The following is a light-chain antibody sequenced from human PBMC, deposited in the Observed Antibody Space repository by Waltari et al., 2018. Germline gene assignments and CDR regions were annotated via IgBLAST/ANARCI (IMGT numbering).Light chain of an antibody. CDR3: AAWDDSLTGSWL. J-gene: IGLJ3*02. CDR2: SNN. Sequence: QSVLTQPPSASGTPGQRVTISCSGSSSNIGRNTVNWYQQLPGTAPKLLIYSNNQRPSGVPDRFSGSKSGTSASLAISGLQSEDEADYYCAAWDDSLTGSWLFGGGTKLTVL. V-gene: IGLV1-44*01. CDR1: SSNIGRNT.